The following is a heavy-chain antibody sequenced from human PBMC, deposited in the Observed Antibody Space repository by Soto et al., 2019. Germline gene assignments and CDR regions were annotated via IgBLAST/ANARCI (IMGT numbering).Heavy chain of an antibody. Sequence: SLTCAVFGGSFSGYYWSWIRQPPGKGLEWIGEINHRGSTNYNPSLKSRVTMSVDTSKNQFSLKLTSMTAADTALYYCASENWYVFDHWGQGTPVTVSS. CDR3: ASENWYVFDH. J-gene: IGHJ4*02. D-gene: IGHD1-1*01. CDR1: GGSFSGYY. V-gene: IGHV4-34*01. CDR2: INHRGST.